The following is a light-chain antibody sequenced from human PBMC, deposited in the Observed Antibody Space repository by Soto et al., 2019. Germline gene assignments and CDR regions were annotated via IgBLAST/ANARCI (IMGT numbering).Light chain of an antibody. CDR1: QGISSY. Sequence: DIQLTQSPSFLSASVGDRVTITCRASQGISSYLAWYQQKPGIAPKLLIYAASSLQSGVPSRFSGSGSGTEFTLTISSLQPEDFATYYCQQLNTYPITFGGGTKVEIK. V-gene: IGKV1-9*01. J-gene: IGKJ4*01. CDR2: AAS. CDR3: QQLNTYPIT.